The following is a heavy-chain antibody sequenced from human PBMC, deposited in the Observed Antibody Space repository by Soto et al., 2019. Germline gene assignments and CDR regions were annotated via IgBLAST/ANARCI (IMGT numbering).Heavy chain of an antibody. CDR1: GFTFSSYS. CDR2: ISSSSSYI. V-gene: IGHV3-21*01. Sequence: EVQLVESGGGLVKPGGSLRLSCAASGFTFSSYSMNWVRQAPGKGLEWVSSISSSSSYIYYADSVKGRFTISRDNAKNSLYLQMNSLRAEDTAVYYCARSQIRDGYDFWSGYYTGANWFDPWGQGTLFTVSS. J-gene: IGHJ5*02. D-gene: IGHD3-3*01. CDR3: ARSQIRDGYDFWSGYYTGANWFDP.